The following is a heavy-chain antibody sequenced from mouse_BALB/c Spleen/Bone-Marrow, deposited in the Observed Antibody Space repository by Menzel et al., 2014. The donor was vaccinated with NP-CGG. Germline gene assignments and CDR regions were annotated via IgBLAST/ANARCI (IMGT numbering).Heavy chain of an antibody. CDR3: ARSATWFAY. D-gene: IGHD1-2*01. J-gene: IGHJ3*01. CDR1: GYTFTTYT. CDR2: INPSSGYT. Sequence: QVQLQQSGAELARPGASVKMSCRASGYTFTTYTMHWIKQRPGQGLEWIGYINPSSGYTYYNQKFKDKATLTADKSSSAAYLQLSSLTSEDSAVYYCARSATWFAYWGQGTLVTVSA. V-gene: IGHV1-4*01.